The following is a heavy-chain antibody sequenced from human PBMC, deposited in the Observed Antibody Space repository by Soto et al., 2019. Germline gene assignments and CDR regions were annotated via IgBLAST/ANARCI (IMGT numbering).Heavy chain of an antibody. J-gene: IGHJ4*02. CDR3: TTDDYYDSSGYGFDY. CDR1: GFTFSNAW. Sequence: EVQLVESGGGLVKPGGSLRLSCAASGFTFSNAWMNWVRQAPGKGLEWVGRIKSKTDGGTTDYAAPVKGRFTISRDDSKNTLYLQMNSLKTEDTAVYYCTTDDYYDSSGYGFDYWGQGTLVTVSS. CDR2: IKSKTDGGTT. V-gene: IGHV3-15*07. D-gene: IGHD3-22*01.